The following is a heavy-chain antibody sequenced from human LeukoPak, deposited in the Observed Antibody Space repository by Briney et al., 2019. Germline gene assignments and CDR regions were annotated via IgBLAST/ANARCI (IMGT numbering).Heavy chain of an antibody. D-gene: IGHD3/OR15-3a*01. V-gene: IGHV4-39*01. CDR1: GVSISSSNSF. Sequence: TSETLSLTCTVSGVSISSSNSFWGWIRQPPGKGLEWIGSIYYSGNTYYNASLKSQVSISIDTSKNQFSLRLTSVTAADTAVYYCARQTGSGLFILPGGQGTLVTVSS. CDR3: ARQTGSGLFILP. J-gene: IGHJ4*02. CDR2: IYYSGNT.